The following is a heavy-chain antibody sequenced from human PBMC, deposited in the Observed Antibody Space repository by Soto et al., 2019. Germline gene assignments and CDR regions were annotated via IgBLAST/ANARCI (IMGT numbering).Heavy chain of an antibody. CDR2: INHSGST. V-gene: IGHV4-34*01. D-gene: IGHD2-2*01. CDR3: ARGVVPAANYNYYYMDV. J-gene: IGHJ6*03. CDR1: GGSFSGYY. Sequence: SETLSLTCAVYGGSFSGYYWSWIRQPPGKGLEWIGEINHSGSTNYNPSLKSRVTISVDTSKNQFSLKLSSVTAADTAVYYCARGVVPAANYNYYYMDVWGKGTTVTVSS.